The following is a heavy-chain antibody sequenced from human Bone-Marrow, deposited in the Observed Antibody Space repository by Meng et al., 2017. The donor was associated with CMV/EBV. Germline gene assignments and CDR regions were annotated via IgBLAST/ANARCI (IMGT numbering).Heavy chain of an antibody. Sequence: ASVKVSCKASGGTFSSYAISWVRQAPGQGLEWMGWMNPNSGNTGYAQKFQGRVTMTRNTSISTAYMELSSLRSEDTAVYYCASRYCSSTSCSRDAFDIWGQGTRVT. V-gene: IGHV1-8*02. CDR1: GGTFSSYA. D-gene: IGHD2-2*01. CDR3: ASRYCSSTSCSRDAFDI. J-gene: IGHJ3*02. CDR2: MNPNSGNT.